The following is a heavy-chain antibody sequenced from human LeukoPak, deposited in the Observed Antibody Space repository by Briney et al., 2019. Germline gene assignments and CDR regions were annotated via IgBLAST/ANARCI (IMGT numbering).Heavy chain of an antibody. J-gene: IGHJ6*03. V-gene: IGHV4-39*07. CDR3: ARGRAAALFRGYYYYYMDV. CDR2: IYYSGST. CDR1: GGSISSSSYY. D-gene: IGHD6-13*01. Sequence: SETLSLTCTVSGGSISSSSYYWGWIRQPPGKGLEWIGSIYYSGSTYYNPSLKSRVTISVDTSKNQFSLKLSSVTAADTAVYYCARGRAAALFRGYYYYYMDVWGKGTTVTVSS.